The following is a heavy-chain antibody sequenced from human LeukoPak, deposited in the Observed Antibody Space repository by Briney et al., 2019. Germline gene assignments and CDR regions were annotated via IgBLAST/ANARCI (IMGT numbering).Heavy chain of an antibody. CDR2: INPSGGST. CDR3: ARDSSSHYFDY. D-gene: IGHD6-6*01. CDR1: GYTFTSYY. V-gene: IGHV1-46*01. J-gene: IGHJ4*02. Sequence: GASVKVSCKASGYTFTSYYMHWVRQAPGQGLEWMGIINPSGGSTSYAQKFQGRVTVTRDMSTSTVYMELSSLRSEDTAVYYCARDSSSHYFDYWGQGTLVTVSS.